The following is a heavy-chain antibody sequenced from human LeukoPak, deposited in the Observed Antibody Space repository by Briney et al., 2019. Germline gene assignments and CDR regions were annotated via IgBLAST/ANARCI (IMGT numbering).Heavy chain of an antibody. Sequence: GGSLRLSCAASGFNFRTHGMHWVRQAPGKGLEWVTFIRADGSDKYYRHSVKGRFTISRDNSQNTLYLQMNSLRAEDTAVYYCAKDSEPLVPAAIGIDYWGQGTLVTVSS. CDR3: AKDSEPLVPAAIGIDY. CDR2: IRADGSDK. J-gene: IGHJ4*02. CDR1: GFNFRTHG. V-gene: IGHV3-30*02. D-gene: IGHD2-2*01.